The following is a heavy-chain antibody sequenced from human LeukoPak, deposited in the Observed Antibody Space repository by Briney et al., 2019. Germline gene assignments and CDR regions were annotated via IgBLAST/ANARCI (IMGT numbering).Heavy chain of an antibody. D-gene: IGHD3-22*01. CDR1: GGSISSYY. CDR2: IYYSGST. CDR3: ARGGGYDSSGEFDY. Sequence: SETLSLTCTVSGGSISSYYWSWIRQPPGKGLEWIGYIYYSGSTNYNPSLKSRVTISVDTSKNQFSLKLSPVTAADTAVYYCARGGGYDSSGEFDYWGQGTLVTVSS. V-gene: IGHV4-59*01. J-gene: IGHJ4*02.